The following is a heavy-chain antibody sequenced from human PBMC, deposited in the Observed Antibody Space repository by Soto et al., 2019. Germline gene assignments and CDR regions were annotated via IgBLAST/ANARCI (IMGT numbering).Heavy chain of an antibody. CDR3: ARVKVRTPVGGNSDYCMDV. CDR1: GGTFSTPA. CDR2: IMPSCRTA. D-gene: IGHD1-7*01. Sequence: QVPVVQSGAELKKPGSSVKGSCKTSGGTFSTPAISWVRQAHGKGLERMGGIMPSCRTADYAQKFQGIVAIAADESASTAYLQLMGLTPEYTAVCYWARVKVRTPVGGNSDYCMDVWCSGARV. V-gene: IGHV1-69*12. J-gene: IGHJ6*02.